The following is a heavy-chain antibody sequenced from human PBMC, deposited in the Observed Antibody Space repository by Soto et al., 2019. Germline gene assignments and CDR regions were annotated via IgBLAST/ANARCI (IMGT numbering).Heavy chain of an antibody. V-gene: IGHV4-4*02. J-gene: IGHJ6*02. Sequence: QVQLQESGPGLVKPSGTLSLTCAVSGGSISSSNWWSWVRQPPGKGLEWIGEIYHSGSTNYNPSLNIRVTISVKKSKNQFSLKLSSVTAADTAVYYCARKWELLRGGYYYYYGMDVWGQGTTVTVSS. CDR3: ARKWELLRGGYYYYYGMDV. CDR2: IYHSGST. CDR1: GGSISSSNW. D-gene: IGHD1-26*01.